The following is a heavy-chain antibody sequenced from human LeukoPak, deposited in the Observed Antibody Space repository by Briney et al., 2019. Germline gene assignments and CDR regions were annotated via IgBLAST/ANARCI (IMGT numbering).Heavy chain of an antibody. CDR3: ARVSGLPSYRQAFDI. D-gene: IGHD3-16*02. Sequence: KPSETLSLTCTVSGGSISSGGYYWSWIRQHPGKGLEWIGYIYYSGSTYYNPSLKSRVTISVDTSKNQFSLKLSSVTAADTAVYYCARVSGLPSYRQAFDIWGQGTMVTVSS. CDR1: GGSISSGGYY. V-gene: IGHV4-31*03. J-gene: IGHJ3*02. CDR2: IYYSGST.